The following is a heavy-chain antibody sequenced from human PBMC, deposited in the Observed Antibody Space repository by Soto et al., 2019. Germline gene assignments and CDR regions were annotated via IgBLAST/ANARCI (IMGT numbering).Heavy chain of an antibody. CDR3: ARDYRHSSLRFLEWLPRPHAFDI. V-gene: IGHV1-3*01. CDR2: INAGNGNT. D-gene: IGHD3-3*01. Sequence: GASVKVSCKASGYTFTSYAMHWVRQAPGQRLEWIGWINAGNGNTKYSQKFQGRVTITRDTSASTAYMELSSLRSEDTAVYYCARDYRHSSLRFLEWLPRPHAFDIWGQGTMVTVSS. J-gene: IGHJ3*02. CDR1: GYTFTSYA.